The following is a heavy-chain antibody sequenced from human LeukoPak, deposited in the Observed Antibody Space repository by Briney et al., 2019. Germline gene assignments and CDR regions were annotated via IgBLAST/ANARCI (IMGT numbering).Heavy chain of an antibody. V-gene: IGHV4-34*01. J-gene: IGHJ6*02. CDR3: ARVAVPYYGMDV. Sequence: SETLSLTCAVYGGSFSGYYWSWIRQPPGKGLEWIGEINHSGSTNCNPSLKSRVTISVDTSKNQFSLKLSSVTAADTAVYYCARVAVPYYGMDVWGQGTTVTVSS. CDR2: INHSGST. CDR1: GGSFSGYY.